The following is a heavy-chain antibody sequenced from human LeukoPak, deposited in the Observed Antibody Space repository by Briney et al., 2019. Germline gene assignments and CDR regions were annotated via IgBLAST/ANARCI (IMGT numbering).Heavy chain of an antibody. Sequence: GGSLRLSCAASGFTFSSYGMHWVRQAPGKGLEWVAVISYDGSNKYYADSVKGRFPISRDNSKNTLYLQMNSLRAEDTAVYYCAKDVSGGFDYWGQGTLVTVSS. D-gene: IGHD1-26*01. J-gene: IGHJ4*02. CDR2: ISYDGSNK. CDR3: AKDVSGGFDY. CDR1: GFTFSSYG. V-gene: IGHV3-30*18.